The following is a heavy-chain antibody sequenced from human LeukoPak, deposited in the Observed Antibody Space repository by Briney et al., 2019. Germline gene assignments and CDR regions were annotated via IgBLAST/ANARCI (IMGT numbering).Heavy chain of an antibody. CDR1: GLTFSSYA. Sequence: GGSLSLSCAPSGLTFSSYAMRWVRQAPGKGLEWVAVISYEGSNKFYADSVKGRFTISRDNSKNTLYLQMNSHRAEDTAVSFCARWGNPRRYGCNYYYDYWGQGTLVTVSS. V-gene: IGHV3-30*03. CDR2: ISYEGSNK. J-gene: IGHJ4*02. CDR3: ARWGNPRRYGCNYYYDY. D-gene: IGHD5-24*01.